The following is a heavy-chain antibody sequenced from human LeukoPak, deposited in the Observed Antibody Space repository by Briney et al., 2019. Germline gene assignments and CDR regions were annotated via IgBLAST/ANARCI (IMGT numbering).Heavy chain of an antibody. J-gene: IGHJ4*02. D-gene: IGHD3-10*01. V-gene: IGHV3-21*01. CDR3: ARLFGSGFGKYYFDY. CDR1: GFTFSSYA. CDR2: ISSGSSRI. Sequence: PGGSLRLSCAASGFTFSSYAMEWVRQAPGKGLEWVSSISSGSSRIYYADSVKGRFTISRDDAKKSLSLQMNSLTADDTAVYYCARLFGSGFGKYYFDYWGQGTLVTVSS.